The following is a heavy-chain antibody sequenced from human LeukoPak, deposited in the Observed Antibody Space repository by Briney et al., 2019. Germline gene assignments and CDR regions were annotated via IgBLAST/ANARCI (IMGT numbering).Heavy chain of an antibody. V-gene: IGHV3-23*01. D-gene: IGHD3-22*01. Sequence: GGSLRLSCAASGFTFSHYAMTWVRQAPGKGLEWVSTISGTGGFTTSTYYADSVKGRFTISRDNAKNSLYLQMGSLRAEDTALYNRARGVGYYDITGYPLDYWGQGSPVTVSS. CDR1: GFTFSHYA. CDR2: ISGTGGFTTST. J-gene: IGHJ4*02. CDR3: ARGVGYYDITGYPLDY.